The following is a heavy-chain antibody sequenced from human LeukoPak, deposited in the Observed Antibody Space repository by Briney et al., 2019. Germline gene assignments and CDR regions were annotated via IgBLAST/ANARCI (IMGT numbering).Heavy chain of an antibody. CDR2: VSDSGSDT. D-gene: IGHD6-13*01. CDR3: AKAYSRSLYGDVFED. CDR1: GFTFSNHG. V-gene: IGHV3-23*01. Sequence: GGSLRLSCAASGFTFSNHGMSWVRQASGKGLEWVSAVSDSGSDTYYADSVKGRFTVSRDNSENILYLQLNNLRADDTALYYCAKAYSRSLYGDVFEDWGQGTMVTVSS. J-gene: IGHJ3*01.